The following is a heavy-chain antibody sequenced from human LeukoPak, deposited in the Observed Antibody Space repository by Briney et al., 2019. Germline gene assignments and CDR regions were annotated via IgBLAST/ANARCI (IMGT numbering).Heavy chain of an antibody. J-gene: IGHJ4*02. V-gene: IGHV3-23*01. CDR1: GFTFSSYA. CDR2: ISGSDGST. Sequence: GGSLRLSCAASGFTFSSYAMSWLRHSPGKGLEWVSVISGSDGSTYYADSVKGRFTISRDNSKNTLYLQMNNLRAEDTAVYYCAKDLYGDYMIDYWGQGTLVTVSS. CDR3: AKDLYGDYMIDY. D-gene: IGHD4-17*01.